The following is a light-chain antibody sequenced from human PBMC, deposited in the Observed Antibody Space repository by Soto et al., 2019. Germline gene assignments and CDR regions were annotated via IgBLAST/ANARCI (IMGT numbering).Light chain of an antibody. V-gene: IGKV3-11*01. CDR1: LSVSRY. CDR2: SAS. J-gene: IGKJ5*01. Sequence: EIVLTQSPATLSLSPGERATLSCRASLSVSRYLAWYQQIPGQAPRLLIYSASTRAAGIPARFSGSGSGTDFTLTISSLQPEDFATYYCQHADSFPLITFGQGTRLEIK. CDR3: QHADSFPLIT.